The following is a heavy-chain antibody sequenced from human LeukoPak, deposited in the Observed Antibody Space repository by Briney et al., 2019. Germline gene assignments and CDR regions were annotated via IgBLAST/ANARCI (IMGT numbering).Heavy chain of an antibody. Sequence: GGSLRLSSAGSGFTFSNYAMTWGRQASGKGLEWVSSVSGSGRNTFYPDSVEGRFTISRDNSKNTVYLQMNSLRADDTAVYYCVKSRRVGANQRGLFDYWGQGTLVTVSP. CDR1: GFTFSNYA. CDR3: VKSRRVGANQRGLFDY. J-gene: IGHJ4*02. CDR2: VSGSGRNT. D-gene: IGHD1-26*01. V-gene: IGHV3-23*01.